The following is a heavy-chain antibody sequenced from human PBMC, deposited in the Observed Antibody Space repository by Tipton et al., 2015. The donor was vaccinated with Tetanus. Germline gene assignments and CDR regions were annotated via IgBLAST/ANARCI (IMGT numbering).Heavy chain of an antibody. CDR3: ARDRTPDYDRVD. D-gene: IGHD3-22*01. V-gene: IGHV3-53*01. CDR1: GFTVSSNY. Sequence: SLRLSCAASGFTVSSNYMSWVRQAPGKGLEWVSVIYSGGSTYYADSVKGRFTISRDNAKNSLYLQMNSLRDEDTAVYYCARDRTPDYDRVDWGQGTLVTVSS. J-gene: IGHJ4*02. CDR2: IYSGGST.